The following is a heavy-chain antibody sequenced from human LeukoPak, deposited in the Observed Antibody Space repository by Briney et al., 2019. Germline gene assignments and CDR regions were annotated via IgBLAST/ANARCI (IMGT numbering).Heavy chain of an antibody. Sequence: GGSLRLSCAASGFIFTDYGMHWVRQASGKGLEWVASVRYDGSETESADSVRGLFTISRDNSKNTLYLQMNSLRAEDTAVYYCAKEGTSSVPSDFDYWGQGILVTVSS. J-gene: IGHJ4*02. CDR3: AKEGTSSVPSDFDY. CDR1: GFIFTDYG. CDR2: VRYDGSET. V-gene: IGHV3-30*02. D-gene: IGHD1-1*01.